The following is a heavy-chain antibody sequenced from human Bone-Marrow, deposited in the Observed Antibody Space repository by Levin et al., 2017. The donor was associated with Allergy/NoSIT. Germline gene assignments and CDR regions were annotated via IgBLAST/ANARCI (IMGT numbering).Heavy chain of an antibody. CDR2: TYYRSKWSN. V-gene: IGHV6-1*01. CDR1: GDSVSTNGVA. Sequence: SETLSLTCAISGDSVSTNGVAWNWLRQSPSRGLEWLGSTYYRSKWSNDYAVSVKSRITINPDTSKNQFSLQLTSVTPDDTAVYYCARGRGSSFDYWGQGTLVTVSS. D-gene: IGHD3-10*01. J-gene: IGHJ4*02. CDR3: ARGRGSSFDY.